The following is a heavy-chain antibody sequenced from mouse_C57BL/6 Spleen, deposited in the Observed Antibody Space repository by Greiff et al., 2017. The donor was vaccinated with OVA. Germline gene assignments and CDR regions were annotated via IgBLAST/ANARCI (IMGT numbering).Heavy chain of an antibody. CDR2: ISSGSSTI. D-gene: IGHD4-1*01. V-gene: IGHV5-17*01. J-gene: IGHJ2*01. CDR3: ARLTLGRYYFDY. CDR1: GFTFSDYG. Sequence: DVKLVESGGGLVKPGGSLKLSCAASGFTFSDYGMHWVRQAPEKGLEWVAYISSGSSTIYYADTVKGRFTISRDNAKNTLFLQMTSLRSEDTAMYYCARLTLGRYYFDYWGQGTTLTVSS.